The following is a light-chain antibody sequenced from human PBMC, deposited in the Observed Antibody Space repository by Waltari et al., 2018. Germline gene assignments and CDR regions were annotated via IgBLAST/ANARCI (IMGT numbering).Light chain of an antibody. J-gene: IGLJ2*01. CDR1: ALPKQY. V-gene: IGLV3-25*03. CDR3: QSADSRGTVV. CDR2: KDT. Sequence: SYELTQPPSVSVSPGQTARITCSGDALPKQYAYWYQKKPGQAPVLVIYKDTERPSGIAERVSGARSGTTVTLTISGVQKEDEADYYCQSADSRGTVVFGGGTELTVL.